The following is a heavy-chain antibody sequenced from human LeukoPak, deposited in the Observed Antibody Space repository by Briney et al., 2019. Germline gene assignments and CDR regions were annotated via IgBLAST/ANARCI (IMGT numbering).Heavy chain of an antibody. CDR2: IKQDESDK. Sequence: GGSLRLSCAVSGFTFSNYWMSWVRQAPGKGLEWVANIKQDESDKNYVDSVKGRFTISRDNAKNSLYLQMNSLRVEDTAVYYCARGDFESGTYNDAFDIWGQGTMVTVS. CDR1: GFTFSNYW. J-gene: IGHJ3*02. CDR3: ARGDFESGTYNDAFDI. V-gene: IGHV3-7*01. D-gene: IGHD1-1*01.